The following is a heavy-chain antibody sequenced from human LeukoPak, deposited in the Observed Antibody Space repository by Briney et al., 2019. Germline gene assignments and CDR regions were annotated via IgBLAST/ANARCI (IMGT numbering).Heavy chain of an antibody. D-gene: IGHD3-16*02. V-gene: IGHV4-39*01. CDR3: ATRIMITLGGVIVIRPFDY. CDR2: IYYSGNT. Sequence: PSETLSLTCTVSGGSISSGSYYWSWIRQPAGKGLEWIGSIYYSGNTYYNPSLKSRVTISVDTSKNQFSLKLSSVTAADTAVYYCATRIMITLGGVIVIRPFDYWGQGTLVTVSS. J-gene: IGHJ4*02. CDR1: GGSISSGSYY.